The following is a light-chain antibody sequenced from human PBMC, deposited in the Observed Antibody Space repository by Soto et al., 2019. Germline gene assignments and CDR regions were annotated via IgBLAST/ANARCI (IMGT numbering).Light chain of an antibody. CDR1: GGSIASDF. CDR3: QSYDSRNQV. CDR2: ENN. Sequence: NFMLTQPQSVSESPGKTVTISCTRSGGSIASDFVQWYQQRPGSAPTTVIYENNRRPSEVPDRFSASIDSSSNSASLTISGLTTEDEADYYCQSYDSRNQVFGGGTKLTVL. J-gene: IGLJ2*01. V-gene: IGLV6-57*04.